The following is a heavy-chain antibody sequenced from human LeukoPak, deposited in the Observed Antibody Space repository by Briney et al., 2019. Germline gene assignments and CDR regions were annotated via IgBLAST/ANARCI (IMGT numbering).Heavy chain of an antibody. V-gene: IGHV1-24*01. J-gene: IGHJ4*02. CDR3: ATEGYCSSTSCYASAFDY. Sequence: ASVKVSCKVSGYTLTELSMHWVRQAPGKGLEWMGGFDPEDGETIYAQKFQGRVTMTEDTSTDTAYMELSSLRSEDTAVYYCATEGYCSSTSCYASAFDYWGQGTLVTVSS. CDR2: FDPEDGET. D-gene: IGHD2-2*01. CDR1: GYTLTELS.